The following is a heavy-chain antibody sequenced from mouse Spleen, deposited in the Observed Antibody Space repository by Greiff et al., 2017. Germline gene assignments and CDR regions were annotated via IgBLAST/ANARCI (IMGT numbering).Heavy chain of an antibody. CDR1: GFTFSSYA. J-gene: IGHJ4*01. Sequence: EVQRVESGGGLVKLGGSLKLSCAASGFTFSSYAMSWVRQTPEKRLEWVATISSGGGNTYYPDSVKGRFTISRDNAKNTLYLQMSSLKSEDTAMYYCARHPGDYAMDYWGQGTSVTVSS. CDR2: ISSGGGNT. D-gene: IGHD4-1*01. CDR3: ARHPGDYAMDY. V-gene: IGHV5-9-3*01.